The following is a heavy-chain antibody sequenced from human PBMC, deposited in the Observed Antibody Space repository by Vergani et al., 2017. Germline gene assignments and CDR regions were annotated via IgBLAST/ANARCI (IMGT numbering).Heavy chain of an antibody. CDR1: GFTFNHYA. CDR3: AKANPRNSGYDYLVYYHAMDV. V-gene: IGHV3-23*01. J-gene: IGHJ6*02. D-gene: IGHD5-12*01. CDR2: ISGSGGST. Sequence: EVQLLESGGDLVQPGGSLRLSCAASGFTFNHYAMNWVRQAPGKGLEWVSGISGSGGSTYYAASVKGRFTISRDSPKNTLYLQMNSLSAVKTAVYYCAKANPRNSGYDYLVYYHAMDVWGQGTTFTVSS.